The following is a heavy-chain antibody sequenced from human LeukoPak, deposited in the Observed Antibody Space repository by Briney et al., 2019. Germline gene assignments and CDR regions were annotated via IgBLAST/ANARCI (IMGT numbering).Heavy chain of an antibody. Sequence: ASVKVSRKASGYTFTGYYMNWVRQAPGQGLEWLGWINPNSGGTNFAQKFQGRVTMTTDTSTSTAYMELSSLRYDDTAVYYCVRGLYYYDSSGHHIDSWRQETLVTVSS. D-gene: IGHD3-22*01. V-gene: IGHV1-2*02. J-gene: IGHJ4*02. CDR1: GYTFTGYY. CDR3: VRGLYYYDSSGHHIDS. CDR2: INPNSGGT.